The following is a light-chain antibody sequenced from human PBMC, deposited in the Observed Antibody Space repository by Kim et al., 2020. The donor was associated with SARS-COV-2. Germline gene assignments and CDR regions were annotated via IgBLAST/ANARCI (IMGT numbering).Light chain of an antibody. CDR2: DVN. CDR3: RSYTSSSTLEV. CDR1: GSVVGGYNY. J-gene: IGLJ1*01. V-gene: IGLV2-14*03. Sequence: ITSSCTEIGSVVGGYNYFSWYQQHPGNALKPIIYDVNDRPSGDSNRFSGSKSGNTASLTISGIQAEDEADYYCRSYTSSSTLEVFGTGTKVTVL.